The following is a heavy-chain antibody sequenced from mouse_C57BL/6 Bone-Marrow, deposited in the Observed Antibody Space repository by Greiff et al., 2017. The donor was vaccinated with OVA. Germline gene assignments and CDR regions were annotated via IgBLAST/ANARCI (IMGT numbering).Heavy chain of an antibody. CDR1: GYAFTNYL. V-gene: IGHV1-54*01. Sequence: QVQLQQSGAELVRPGTSVKVSCKASGYAFTNYLIEWVKQRPGQGLEWIGVINPGSGGTNYNEKFKGKATLTADKSSSTAYMQLSSLTSEDSAVYFCARWLLPWYFDVWGTGTTVTVSS. CDR2: INPGSGGT. CDR3: ARWLLPWYFDV. D-gene: IGHD2-3*01. J-gene: IGHJ1*03.